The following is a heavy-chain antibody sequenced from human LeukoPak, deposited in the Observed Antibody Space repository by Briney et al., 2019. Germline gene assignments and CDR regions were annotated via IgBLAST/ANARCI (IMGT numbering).Heavy chain of an antibody. Sequence: WGSLSLTCAASGLTFSNYYMTWIRQPPGKGLQWLAYISNSGSSTYYADSVKGRFTISRDNAKNSLYLQMNSLRREDTAVYYCEASDSGMVPFDNWGQGTLVTVSS. CDR2: ISNSGSST. CDR3: EASDSGMVPFDN. D-gene: IGHD3-10*01. CDR1: GLTFSNYY. J-gene: IGHJ4*02. V-gene: IGHV3-11*01.